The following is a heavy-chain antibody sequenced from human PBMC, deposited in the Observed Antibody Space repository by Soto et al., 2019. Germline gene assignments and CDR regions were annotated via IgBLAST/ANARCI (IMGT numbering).Heavy chain of an antibody. CDR3: ARDRGYCSGGRCTSDWFDP. J-gene: IGHJ5*02. V-gene: IGHV1-18*04. CDR2: INTYNGKT. D-gene: IGHD2-15*01. CDR1: GYTFISFA. Sequence: QVQLVQSGSEMKKPGASVKVSCKTSGYTFISFAISWVRQAPGQGLEWMGWINTYNGKTNYAKKFQGRLTVTTDTSTSTASMELRSLRSDDTAVYYCARDRGYCSGGRCTSDWFDPWGQGTLDTVSS.